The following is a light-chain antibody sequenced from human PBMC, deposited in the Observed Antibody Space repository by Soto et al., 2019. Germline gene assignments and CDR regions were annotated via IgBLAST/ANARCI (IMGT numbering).Light chain of an antibody. CDR2: GAS. J-gene: IGKJ2*01. V-gene: IGKV3-15*01. Sequence: EIVMTQSPATLSVFPGERATLSCRASQSVSSNLAWYQQKPGQAPRLLIYGASTRATGIPARFSGSGSGTEFTLTISSLQSEDFAVYYCQQYNNWPWDEYTFGQGTKLEIK. CDR1: QSVSSN. CDR3: QQYNNWPWDEYT.